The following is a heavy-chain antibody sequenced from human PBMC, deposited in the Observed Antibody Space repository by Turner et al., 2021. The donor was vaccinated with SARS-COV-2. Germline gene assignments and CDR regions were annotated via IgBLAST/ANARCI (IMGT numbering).Heavy chain of an antibody. CDR3: ARHSPELRGDYFDY. CDR1: GGSISSRSYY. V-gene: IGHV4-39*01. J-gene: IGHJ4*02. Sequence: QLQMQESGPGLVKPSETLSLPCTVSGGSISSRSYYWGWIRQPPGKGLELIGSIYYSGSTYYNPSLKSRVTISVDTSKNQFSLRLSSVTAADTAVYYCARHSPELRGDYFDYWGQGTLVTVSS. CDR2: IYYSGST. D-gene: IGHD1-26*01.